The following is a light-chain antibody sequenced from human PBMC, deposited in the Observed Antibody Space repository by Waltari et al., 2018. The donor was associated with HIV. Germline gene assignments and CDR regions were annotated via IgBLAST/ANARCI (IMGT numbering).Light chain of an antibody. CDR2: TNN. Sequence: QSVLTQPPSASGTPGQRVTISCSGSSSTFGSSTVNWYQHLPGTAPKLLIYTNNERPSGVPDRFSGSKSGTSASLAISGLQSEDEADYYCAAWDDSLSGWVFGGGTKLTVL. J-gene: IGLJ3*02. V-gene: IGLV1-44*01. CDR3: AAWDDSLSGWV. CDR1: SSTFGSST.